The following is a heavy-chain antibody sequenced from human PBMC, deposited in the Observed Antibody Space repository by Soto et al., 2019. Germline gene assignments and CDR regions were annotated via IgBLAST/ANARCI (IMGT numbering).Heavy chain of an antibody. Sequence: GGSLRLSCAASGFTFSSYGMHWVRQAPGKGLEWVAVIWYDGSNKYYTDSVKGRFTISRDNSKNTLYLQMNSLRAEDTAVYYCAKVDHGQQLVNYFDYWGQGTLVTVSS. CDR2: IWYDGSNK. J-gene: IGHJ4*02. CDR3: AKVDHGQQLVNYFDY. V-gene: IGHV3-33*06. D-gene: IGHD6-13*01. CDR1: GFTFSSYG.